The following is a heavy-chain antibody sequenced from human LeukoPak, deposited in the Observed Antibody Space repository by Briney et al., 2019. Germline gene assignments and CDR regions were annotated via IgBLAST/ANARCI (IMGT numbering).Heavy chain of an antibody. V-gene: IGHV1-2*04. CDR1: GYTFTGYY. CDR2: INPNSGGT. J-gene: IGHJ4*02. CDR3: AREGGSMVRGVRPFYY. Sequence: ASVKVSCKASGYTFTGYYMHWVRQAPGQRLEWMGWINPNSGGTNYAQKFQGWVTMTRDTSISTAYMELSRLRSDDTAVYYCAREGGSMVRGVRPFYYWGQGTLVTVSS. D-gene: IGHD3-10*01.